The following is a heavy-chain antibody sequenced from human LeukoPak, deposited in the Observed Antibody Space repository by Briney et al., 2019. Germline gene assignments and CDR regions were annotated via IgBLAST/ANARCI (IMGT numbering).Heavy chain of an antibody. CDR3: AATVVTGYYYYSYDMDV. D-gene: IGHD4-23*01. Sequence: GSLRLSCAASGFTFSSYANSWVRQAPGKGLEWGSTISGSGGSTYYADSVKGRFTISRDNSKNTLYLQMNSLRAEDTAVYYCAATVVTGYYYYSYDMDVWGQGTTVTVSS. CDR1: GFTFSSYA. CDR2: ISGSGGST. J-gene: IGHJ6*02. V-gene: IGHV3-23*01.